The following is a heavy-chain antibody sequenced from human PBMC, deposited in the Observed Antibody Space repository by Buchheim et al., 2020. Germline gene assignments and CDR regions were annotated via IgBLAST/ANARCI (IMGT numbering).Heavy chain of an antibody. D-gene: IGHD6-19*01. CDR2: ISYDGSNK. J-gene: IGHJ4*02. CDR1: GFTFSSYG. Sequence: QVQLVESGGGVVQPGRSLRLSCAASGFTFSSYGMHWVRQAPGKGLEWVAVISYDGSNKYYADSVKGRFTISRDNSKNTLYLQMNSLRAEDTAVYYCAIISEVAGSYFDYWGQGTL. V-gene: IGHV3-30*03. CDR3: AIISEVAGSYFDY.